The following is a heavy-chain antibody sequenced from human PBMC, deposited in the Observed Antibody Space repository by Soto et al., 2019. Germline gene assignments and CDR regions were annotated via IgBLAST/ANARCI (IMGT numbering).Heavy chain of an antibody. D-gene: IGHD2-2*02. J-gene: IGHJ4*02. CDR1: GFTFSSYG. CDR2: IWYDGSNK. CDR3: ARDGRGYCSSTSCYTGGAFDY. Sequence: QVQLVESGGGVVQPGRSLRLSCAASGFTFSSYGMHWVRQAPGKGLEWVAVIWYDGSNKYYADSVKGRFTISRDNSKNPLYLKMNSLRAVDTAVYYCARDGRGYCSSTSCYTGGAFDYWGQGTLVTVSS. V-gene: IGHV3-33*01.